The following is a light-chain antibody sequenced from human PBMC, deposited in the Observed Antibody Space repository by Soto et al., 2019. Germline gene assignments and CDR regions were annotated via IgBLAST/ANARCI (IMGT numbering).Light chain of an antibody. Sequence: QSVLAQPPSASGAPGPSVAISCTGTNSDVGGYNYVSWYQQHPGKAPKLMIYDVSERPSGVPDRFSGSKSGNTASLTVSGLQTEDEADYYCSSYAGTHVVFGTATKVTVL. V-gene: IGLV2-8*01. CDR2: DVS. J-gene: IGLJ1*01. CDR3: SSYAGTHVV. CDR1: NSDVGGYNY.